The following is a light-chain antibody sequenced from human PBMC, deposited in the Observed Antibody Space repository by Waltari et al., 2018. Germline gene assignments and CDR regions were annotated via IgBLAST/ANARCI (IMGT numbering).Light chain of an antibody. V-gene: IGLV2-14*03. CDR2: DVS. J-gene: IGLJ3*02. CDR3: SSDTSSRSRV. CDR1: SGYLGGLNC. Sequence: HSALTQPASVSGPPGQSIPISCTGTSGYLGGLNCVSWYQQYAGKAPKLIIFDVSKRPSGVSTRFSGSKSGNTASLTISGLQAEDEAYYVCSSDTSSRSRVFGGGTKVTV.